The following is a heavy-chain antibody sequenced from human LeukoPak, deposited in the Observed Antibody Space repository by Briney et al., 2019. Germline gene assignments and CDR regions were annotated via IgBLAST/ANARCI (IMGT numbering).Heavy chain of an antibody. V-gene: IGHV3-20*04. D-gene: IGHD3-10*01. CDR1: GFTFDDYG. Sequence: PGGSLRLSCAASGFTFDDYGMSWVRQAPGKGLEWVSGINWNGGSTGYADSVKGRFTISRDNAKNSLYLQMNSLRAEDTALYYCARDSFLLWLGASRLDIWGQGTMVTVSS. J-gene: IGHJ3*02. CDR3: ARDSFLLWLGASRLDI. CDR2: INWNGGST.